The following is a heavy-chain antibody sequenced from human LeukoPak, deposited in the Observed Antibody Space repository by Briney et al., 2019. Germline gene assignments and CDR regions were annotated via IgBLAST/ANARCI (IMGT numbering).Heavy chain of an antibody. J-gene: IGHJ6*02. Sequence: ASVKVSCKASGYTFTSYYMHWVRQAPGQELEWMGIINPSGGSTSYAQKFQGRVTMTRDTSTSTVYMELSSLRSEDTAVYYCATPLGYYYYGMDVWGQGTTVTVSS. CDR1: GYTFTSYY. D-gene: IGHD6-6*01. V-gene: IGHV1-46*01. CDR2: INPSGGST. CDR3: ATPLGYYYYGMDV.